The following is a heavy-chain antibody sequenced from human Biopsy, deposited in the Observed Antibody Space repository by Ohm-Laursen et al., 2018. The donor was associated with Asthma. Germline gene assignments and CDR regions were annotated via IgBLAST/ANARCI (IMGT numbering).Heavy chain of an antibody. V-gene: IGHV3-30-3*01. CDR3: ARQSGQDYGDSSGFDI. CDR2: GGSYYDGGLK. Sequence: SLRLSCSASGFTFRSYAMHWVRQAPGKGLEWVAVGGSYYDGGLKYYADSVNGRFTVSRDNSRNRLYLQINRPTVEDSAVYFCARQSGQDYGDSSGFDIWGQGTKVAVSS. CDR1: GFTFRSYA. D-gene: IGHD3-22*01. J-gene: IGHJ3*02.